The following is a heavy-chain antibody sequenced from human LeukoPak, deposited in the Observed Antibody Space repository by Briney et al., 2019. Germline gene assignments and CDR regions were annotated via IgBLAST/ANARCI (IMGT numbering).Heavy chain of an antibody. CDR3: ARTLSSVTHALPLDY. CDR2: INPNSGDT. CDR1: GYTFTGYY. D-gene: IGHD2-21*02. Sequence: ASVKVSCKPSGYTFTGYYIHWVRQAPGQGLEWMGWINPNSGDTDYSLGLQGRVTMTRDTSISTAYMALSNLRSDDTAVYFCARTLSSVTHALPLDYWGQGTLVTVAS. J-gene: IGHJ4*02. V-gene: IGHV1-2*02.